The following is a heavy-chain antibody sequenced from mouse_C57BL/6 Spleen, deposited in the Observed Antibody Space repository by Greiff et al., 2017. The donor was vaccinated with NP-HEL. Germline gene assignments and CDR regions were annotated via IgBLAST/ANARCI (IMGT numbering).Heavy chain of an antibody. J-gene: IGHJ2*01. Sequence: DVHLVESGGDLVKPGGSLKLSCAASGFTFSSYGMSWVRQTPDKRLEWVATISSGGSYTYYPDSVKGRFTISRDNAKNTLYLQMSSLKSEDTAMYYCARQGGTYFDYWGQGTTLTVSS. CDR3: ARQGGTYFDY. CDR1: GFTFSSYG. V-gene: IGHV5-6*01. CDR2: ISSGGSYT. D-gene: IGHD4-1*01.